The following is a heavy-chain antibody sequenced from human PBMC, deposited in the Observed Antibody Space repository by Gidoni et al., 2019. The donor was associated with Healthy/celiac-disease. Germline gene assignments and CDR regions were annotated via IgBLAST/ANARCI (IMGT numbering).Heavy chain of an antibody. CDR1: GCTFSSTP. Sequence: QVQLVQSGAEVKKPGSSVKVSCQASGCTFSSTPISWVRQAPGQGLEWMGRIIPILGIANYAQKFQGRVTITADKSTSTAYMELSSLRSEDTAVYYCASPEPQYRGEQWLDYFDYWGQGTLVTVSS. D-gene: IGHD6-19*01. CDR2: IIPILGIA. V-gene: IGHV1-69*04. CDR3: ASPEPQYRGEQWLDYFDY. J-gene: IGHJ4*02.